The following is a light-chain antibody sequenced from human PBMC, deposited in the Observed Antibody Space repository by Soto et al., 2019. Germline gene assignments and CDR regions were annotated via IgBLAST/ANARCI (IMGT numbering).Light chain of an antibody. V-gene: IGLV2-8*01. CDR3: TSYSASTIFV. J-gene: IGLJ1*01. Sequence: QSVLTQPPSASGSPGQSVTISCTGTSSDVGGYNYVSWYQQHPGKAPKLMIYEVSKRPSGVPDRFSGSKSGNTASLTVSGLQAEDEADYYSTSYSASTIFVSGTGTKVTVL. CDR1: SSDVGGYNY. CDR2: EVS.